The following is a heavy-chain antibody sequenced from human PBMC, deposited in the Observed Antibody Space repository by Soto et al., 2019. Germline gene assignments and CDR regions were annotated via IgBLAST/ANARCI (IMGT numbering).Heavy chain of an antibody. Sequence: ASVKVSCKASGYTFTSYAMHWVRQAPGQRLEWMGWINAGNGNTKYSQKFQGRVTITRDTSASTAYMELSSLRSEDTAVYYCARTEFCSSTSCYAYYYGMDVWGQGTTVTVS. CDR3: ARTEFCSSTSCYAYYYGMDV. V-gene: IGHV1-3*01. CDR2: INAGNGNT. J-gene: IGHJ6*02. CDR1: GYTFTSYA. D-gene: IGHD2-2*01.